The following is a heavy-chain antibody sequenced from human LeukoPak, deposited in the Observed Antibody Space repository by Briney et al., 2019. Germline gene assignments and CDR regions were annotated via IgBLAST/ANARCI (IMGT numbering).Heavy chain of an antibody. V-gene: IGHV3-30*02. CDR1: GFTFSSYG. CDR2: IRYDGSNK. D-gene: IGHD2-2*01. J-gene: IGHJ4*02. Sequence: GGSLRLSCAASGFTFSSYGMHWVRQAPGKGLEWVAFIRYDGSNKYYADSVKGRFTISRDSSKNTVYLQMNSLRAEDTAVYYCAKDRQPWTSYGNGGDYWGQGTLVTVSS. CDR3: AKDRQPWTSYGNGGDY.